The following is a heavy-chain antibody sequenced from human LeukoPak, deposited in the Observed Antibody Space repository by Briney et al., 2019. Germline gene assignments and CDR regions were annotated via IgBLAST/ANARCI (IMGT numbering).Heavy chain of an antibody. J-gene: IGHJ6*03. CDR2: ISSSSSCI. V-gene: IGHV3-21*01. CDR1: GFTFSSYS. Sequence: GGSLRLSCAASGFTFSSYSMNWVRQAPGKGLEWVSSISSSSSCIYYADSVKGRFTISRGNAKNSLYLQMNSLRAEDTAVYYCARDAPRATIFGVVIIVDYMDVWGKGTTVTVSS. D-gene: IGHD3-3*01. CDR3: ARDAPRATIFGVVIIVDYMDV.